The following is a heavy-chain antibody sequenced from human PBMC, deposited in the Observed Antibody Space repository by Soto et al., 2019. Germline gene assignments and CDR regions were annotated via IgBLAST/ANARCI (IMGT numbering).Heavy chain of an antibody. D-gene: IGHD1-1*01. CDR1: GGSISSYY. J-gene: IGHJ4*02. Sequence: SETLSLTCTVSGGSISSYYWIWIRQPPGKGLEWIGYIYYSGSTNYNPSLKSRVTISVDTSKNSLYLQLNNLRAEDTAVYYCAQGGTGHTVAYWVQGTLVTVSS. CDR3: AQGGTGHTVAY. CDR2: IYYSGST. V-gene: IGHV4-59*03.